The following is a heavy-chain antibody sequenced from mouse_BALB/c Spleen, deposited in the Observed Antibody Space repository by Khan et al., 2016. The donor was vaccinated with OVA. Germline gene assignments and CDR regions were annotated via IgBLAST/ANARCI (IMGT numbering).Heavy chain of an antibody. V-gene: IGHV14-3*02. CDR1: GFNIKDTY. CDR3: ARDYWEVFAY. J-gene: IGHJ3*01. D-gene: IGHD4-1*01. Sequence: VQLQQPGAELVKPGASVKLSCTASGFNIKDTYMHWVKQRPEQGLEWIGRIDPANGNTKYDPKFQAKATLTADTSSNTAYLQLSSLTSEDTAVYYCARDYWEVFAYWGQGTMVTVST. CDR2: IDPANGNT.